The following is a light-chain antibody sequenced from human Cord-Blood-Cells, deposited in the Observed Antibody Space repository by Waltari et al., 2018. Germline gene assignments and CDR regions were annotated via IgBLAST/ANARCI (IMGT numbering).Light chain of an antibody. Sequence: QSALTQPASVSGSPGQSITISCTGTSSDVGSYNLVSWYQQHPGKAPKLMIYEGSKRPSGVSNRFSGYKAGNTAYLTISGLQAEDGADYYCCSYAGSSTWVFGGGTKLTVL. CDR2: EGS. CDR3: CSYAGSSTWV. V-gene: IGLV2-23*01. J-gene: IGLJ3*02. CDR1: SSDVGSYNL.